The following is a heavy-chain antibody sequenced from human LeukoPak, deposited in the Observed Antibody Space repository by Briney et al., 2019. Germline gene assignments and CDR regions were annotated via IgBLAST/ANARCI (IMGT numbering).Heavy chain of an antibody. J-gene: IGHJ1*01. CDR2: INHSGST. CDR1: GGSFSGYY. Sequence: SETLSLTCAVYGGSFSGYYWSWIRQPPGKGLEWIGEINHSGSTNYNPSLKSRVTISVDTSKNQFSLKLSSVTVADTAVYYCARPRTSSRYFQHWGQGTLVTVSS. CDR3: ARPRTSSRYFQH. D-gene: IGHD3-10*01. V-gene: IGHV4-34*01.